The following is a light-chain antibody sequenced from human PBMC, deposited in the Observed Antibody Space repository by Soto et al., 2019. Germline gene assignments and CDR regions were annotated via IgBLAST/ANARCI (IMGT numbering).Light chain of an antibody. J-gene: IGKJ4*01. Sequence: EMVLTQSPGTLSLSPGERATLSCRASQSVSSSYLAWYQQKPGQAPRLLIYGASSRATGIPDRFSGSGSGTDFTLTISRLEPEDFAVYYCQQYRSSPLTFGGGTKVDIK. CDR2: GAS. CDR1: QSVSSSY. CDR3: QQYRSSPLT. V-gene: IGKV3-20*01.